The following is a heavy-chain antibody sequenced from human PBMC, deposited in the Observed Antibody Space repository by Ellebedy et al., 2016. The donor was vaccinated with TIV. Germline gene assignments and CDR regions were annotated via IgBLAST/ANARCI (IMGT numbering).Heavy chain of an antibody. CDR1: GFTFSAYY. CDR2: ISSSSSYT. J-gene: IGHJ4*02. V-gene: IGHV3-11*06. D-gene: IGHD4-17*01. CDR3: TRDPPGDYLTYFDY. Sequence: PGGSLRLSCAASGFTFSAYYMSWIRQAPGKGLEWVSYISSSSSYTHYADSVKGRFIISRDNAKNSLYLQMNGLRAEDTAVYYCTRDPPGDYLTYFDYWGQGNLVTVSS.